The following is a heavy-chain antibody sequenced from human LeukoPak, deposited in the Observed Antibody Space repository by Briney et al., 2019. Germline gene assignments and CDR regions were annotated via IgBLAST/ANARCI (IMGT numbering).Heavy chain of an antibody. D-gene: IGHD3-10*01. CDR2: ISNEASIQ. Sequence: GGSLRLSCAASGFTFSSYGMHWVRQAPGEGLEWVAVISNEASIQYYADSVRGRFIISRDNSKNTLYLQMNSLRAEDTAVYYCAKLYRYYGSGRNYFDYWGQGTLVTVSS. CDR1: GFTFSSYG. J-gene: IGHJ4*02. V-gene: IGHV3-30*18. CDR3: AKLYRYYGSGRNYFDY.